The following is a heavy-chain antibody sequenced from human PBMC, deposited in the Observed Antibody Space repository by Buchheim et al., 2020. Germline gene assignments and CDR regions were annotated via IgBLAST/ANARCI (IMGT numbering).Heavy chain of an antibody. J-gene: IGHJ6*03. CDR1: GFTFSSYA. D-gene: IGHD6-25*01. CDR3: AKAPPDPTEAADYYYYYMDV. V-gene: IGHV3-23*01. Sequence: EVQLLESGGGLVQPGGSLRLSCAASGFTFSSYAMSWVRQAPGKGLEWVSAISGSGGSTYYADSVKGRFTISRDNSKNTLYLQMNSLRAEDTAVYYCAKAPPDPTEAADYYYYYMDVWGKGTT. CDR2: ISGSGGST.